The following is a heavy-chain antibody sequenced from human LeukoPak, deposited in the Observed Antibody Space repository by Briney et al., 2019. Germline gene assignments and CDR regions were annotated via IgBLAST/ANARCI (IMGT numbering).Heavy chain of an antibody. CDR2: FYYSGST. D-gene: IGHD3-22*01. CDR3: ARGRPLTYYDSSGLFDY. CDR1: GGSISSYY. J-gene: IGHJ3*01. V-gene: IGHV4-59*01. Sequence: SETLSLTCTVSGGSISSYYWSWIRQPPGKGREWIGYFYYSGSTNYNPSLKSRVTISVDTSKKQFSLKLSSVTAADTAVYYCARGRPLTYYDSSGLFDYWGQGTMVTVSS.